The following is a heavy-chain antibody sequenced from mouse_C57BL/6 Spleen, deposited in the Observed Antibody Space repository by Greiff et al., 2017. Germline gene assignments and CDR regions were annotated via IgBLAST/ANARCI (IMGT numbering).Heavy chain of an antibody. CDR1: GFSLTSYG. CDR3: ATYDGYYEAWFAY. Sequence: VQRVESGPGLVQPSQSLSITCTVSGFSLTSYGVHWVRQSPGKGLEWLGVIWSGGSTDYNAAFISRLSISKDNSKSQVFFKMNSLQADDTAIYYCATYDGYYEAWFAYWGQGTLVTVSA. J-gene: IGHJ3*01. D-gene: IGHD2-3*01. CDR2: IWSGGST. V-gene: IGHV2-2*01.